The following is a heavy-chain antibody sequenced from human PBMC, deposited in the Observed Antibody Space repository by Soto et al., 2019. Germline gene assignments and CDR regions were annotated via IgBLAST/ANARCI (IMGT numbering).Heavy chain of an antibody. Sequence: EVQILESGGGLVQPGGSLRLSCAASGFTFNNYVMTWFRQAPGRGLEWVSSINGGGGGTYYADSVKGRFTISRVNSMDTLYLQMNSLRVEDTAVYYCAKEGRAGGADYWGQGTLVTVSS. CDR2: INGGGGGT. CDR1: GFTFNNYV. J-gene: IGHJ4*02. CDR3: AKEGRAGGADY. D-gene: IGHD3-10*01. V-gene: IGHV3-23*01.